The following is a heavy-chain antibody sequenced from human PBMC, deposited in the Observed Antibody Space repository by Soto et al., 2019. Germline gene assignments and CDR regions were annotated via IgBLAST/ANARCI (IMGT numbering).Heavy chain of an antibody. V-gene: IGHV1-3*01. CDR1: GYTFTSYA. D-gene: IGHD2-21*02. CDR3: ASEYCGGDCYSAARYGMDV. J-gene: IGHJ6*02. Sequence: ASVKVSCKASGYTFTSYAMHWVRQAPGQRIERMGWINAGNGNTKYSQKFQGRVTITRDTSASTAYMELSSLRSEDTAVYYCASEYCGGDCYSAARYGMDVWGQGTTVTVSS. CDR2: INAGNGNT.